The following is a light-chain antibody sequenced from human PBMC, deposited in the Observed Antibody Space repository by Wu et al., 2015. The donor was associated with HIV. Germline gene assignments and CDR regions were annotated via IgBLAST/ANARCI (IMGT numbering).Light chain of an antibody. J-gene: IGKJ3*01. Sequence: EIVLTQSPGTLSLSSGETAILSCRASQIIPSSHLAWYQQKPGQAPRLLMYGASRKATVIPDRFSGYMSAATDFTLAIFRLQPEDSAVYFCQHYGDSQFTFGRGTKVEI. V-gene: IGKV3-20*01. CDR2: GAS. CDR3: QHYGDSQFT. CDR1: QIIPSSH.